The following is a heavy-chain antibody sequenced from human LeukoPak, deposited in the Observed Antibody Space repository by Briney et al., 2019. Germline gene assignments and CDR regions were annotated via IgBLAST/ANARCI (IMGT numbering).Heavy chain of an antibody. V-gene: IGHV4-39*07. CDR3: ASTRRPSTPLDY. D-gene: IGHD2-15*01. CDR1: GDSISSNSYY. CDR2: IYYSGST. J-gene: IGHJ4*02. Sequence: SETLSLTCTVSGDSISSNSYYWGWICQPPGKGLERIGSIYYSGSTYYNPSLKSRVTISVDTSKNQFSLKLSSVTAADTAVYYCASTRRPSTPLDYWGQGTLVTVSS.